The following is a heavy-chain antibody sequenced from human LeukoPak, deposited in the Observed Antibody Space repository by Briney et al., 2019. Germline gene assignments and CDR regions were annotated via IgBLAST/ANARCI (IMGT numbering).Heavy chain of an antibody. Sequence: SETLSLTCTVSGGSISSSDYYWGWIRQPPGKRLEWIGSIYYSGSTYYNPSLKSRVTISVDTAKNQCSLKLSSVTAADTAVYYCARKNYDYVWGSYRHGYFDYWGQGTLVTVSS. CDR3: ARKNYDYVWGSYRHGYFDY. D-gene: IGHD3-16*02. CDR1: GGSISSSDYY. CDR2: IYYSGST. J-gene: IGHJ4*02. V-gene: IGHV4-39*07.